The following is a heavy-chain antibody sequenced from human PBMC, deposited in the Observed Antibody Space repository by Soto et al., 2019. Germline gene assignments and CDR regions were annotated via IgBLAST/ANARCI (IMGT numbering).Heavy chain of an antibody. CDR2: IIPIFGTA. Sequence: GASVKVSCKASGGTFSSYAISWVRQAPGQGLEWMGGIIPIFGTANYAQKFQGRVTITADESTSTAYMELSSLRSEDTAVYYCASHGTVVPAAIFYYYGMDVWGQGTTVTVSS. CDR3: ASHGTVVPAAIFYYYGMDV. D-gene: IGHD2-2*01. V-gene: IGHV1-69*13. CDR1: GGTFSSYA. J-gene: IGHJ6*02.